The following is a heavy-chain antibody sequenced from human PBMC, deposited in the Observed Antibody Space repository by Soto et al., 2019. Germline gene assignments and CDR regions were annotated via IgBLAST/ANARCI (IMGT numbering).Heavy chain of an antibody. J-gene: IGHJ6*02. CDR1: GFTFSSYG. D-gene: IGHD4-17*01. V-gene: IGHV3-30*18. CDR3: AKDLLDYGDYLYGMDV. Sequence: GGSLRLSCAASGFTFSSYGMHWVRQAPGKGLEWVAVISYDGSNKYYADSVKGRFTISRDNSKNTLYLQMNSLRAEDTAVYYCAKDLLDYGDYLYGMDVCGQATTLTVSS. CDR2: ISYDGSNK.